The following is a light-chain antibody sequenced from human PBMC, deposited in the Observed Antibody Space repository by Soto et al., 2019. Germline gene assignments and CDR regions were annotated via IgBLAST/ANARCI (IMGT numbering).Light chain of an antibody. CDR1: QSVSSN. J-gene: IGKJ4*01. V-gene: IGKV3-15*01. Sequence: EVMMTQSPATLSLSPGERATLSCRASQSVSSNLAWYQQRRGQAPRLLIYAASSRAAGIPARFSGSGSGTEFTLTINSLQSEDFAVYYCQQYDSWPPLTFGGGTMVEVK. CDR2: AAS. CDR3: QQYDSWPPLT.